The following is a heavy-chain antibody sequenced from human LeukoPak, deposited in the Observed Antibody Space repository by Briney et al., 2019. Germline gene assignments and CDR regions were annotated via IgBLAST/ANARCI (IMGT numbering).Heavy chain of an antibody. Sequence: GGSLRLSCAASGSTSSSYWMSWVRQAPGKGLEWVANIKQDGSEKYYVDSVKGRFTISRDNAKNSLYLQMNSLRAEDTAVYYCARDLYVYYYGTDVWGQGTTVTVSS. CDR1: GSTSSSYW. CDR2: IKQDGSEK. D-gene: IGHD2-2*02. J-gene: IGHJ6*02. CDR3: ARDLYVYYYGTDV. V-gene: IGHV3-7*01.